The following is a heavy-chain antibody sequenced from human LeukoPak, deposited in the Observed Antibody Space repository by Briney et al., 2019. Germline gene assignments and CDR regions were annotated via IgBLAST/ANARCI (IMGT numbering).Heavy chain of an antibody. CDR2: VHLDGRT. D-gene: IGHD4-17*01. CDR1: GGSVSSTNW. J-gene: IGHJ3*02. CDR3: AREGGKDYGDYASDAFDI. V-gene: IGHV4-4*02. Sequence: SETLSLTCGVSGGSVSSTNWWTWIRQPPGKGLEWIGEVHLDGRTNFNPSLKSRLTMSVDLSENHVSLKLTSVTAADTAVYYCAREGGKDYGDYASDAFDIWGQGTMVTVSS.